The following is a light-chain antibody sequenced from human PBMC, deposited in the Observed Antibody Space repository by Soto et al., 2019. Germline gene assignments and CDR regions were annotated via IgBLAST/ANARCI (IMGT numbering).Light chain of an antibody. CDR3: SSYAGSNNFVV. Sequence: QSALTQPPSASGSPGQSVTISCTGTSNDVGGYNYVSWYQQHPGKAPKLMIFDVSKRPSGVPDRFSGSKSGNTASLTVSGLQAEDEADYYCSSYAGSNNFVVFGGGTKLTV. V-gene: IGLV2-8*01. CDR2: DVS. J-gene: IGLJ2*01. CDR1: SNDVGGYNY.